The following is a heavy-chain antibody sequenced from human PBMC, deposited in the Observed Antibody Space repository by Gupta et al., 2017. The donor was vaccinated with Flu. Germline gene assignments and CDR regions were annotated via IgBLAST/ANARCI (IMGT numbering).Heavy chain of an antibody. D-gene: IGHD3-22*01. J-gene: IGHJ5*02. CDR3: VKGGWSDP. CDR2: SSWKSDSI. V-gene: IGHV3-9*01. CDR1: GFAFDEYA. Sequence: EVQLVESGGGLVQPGRSLRLSCAASGFAFDEYAMHWVRQAPGKGLEWVSSSSWKSDSIGYADFVKGRFTIARDNAKKSVYRQINSLRAQDTAFYYGVKGGWSDPWGQGTLVTVSS.